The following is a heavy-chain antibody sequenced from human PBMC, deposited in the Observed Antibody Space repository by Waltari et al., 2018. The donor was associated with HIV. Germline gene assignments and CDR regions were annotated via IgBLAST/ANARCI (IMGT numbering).Heavy chain of an antibody. CDR1: GYTFTNHW. V-gene: IGHV5-51*07. CDR3: ARARYYNYGMDV. D-gene: IGHD3-10*01. J-gene: IGHJ6*02. CDR2: IYPDDSDI. Sequence: EVQLVQSGAEVKKPGESLKISCKGSGYTFTNHWIGWVHQMPGKGLEWMGTIYPDDSDIKYNPSFQGQVTISVDKSISIAYLQWNSLEASDSATYYCARARYYNYGMDVWGQGTTVTVSS.